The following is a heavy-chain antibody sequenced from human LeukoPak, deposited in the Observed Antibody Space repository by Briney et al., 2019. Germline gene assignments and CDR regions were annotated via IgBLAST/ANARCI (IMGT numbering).Heavy chain of an antibody. CDR1: GFTVSSNY. Sequence: PGGSLRLSCAASGFTVSSNYMTWVRQAPGTGLEWVSYISSSSSYIYYADSVKGRFTISRDNAKNSLYLQMNSLRAEDTAVYYCARVDAFDLWGQGTMVTVSS. CDR3: ARVDAFDL. J-gene: IGHJ3*01. V-gene: IGHV3-21*01. CDR2: ISSSSSYI.